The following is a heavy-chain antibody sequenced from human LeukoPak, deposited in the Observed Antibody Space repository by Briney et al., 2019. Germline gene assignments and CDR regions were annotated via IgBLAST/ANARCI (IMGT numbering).Heavy chain of an antibody. CDR2: VSSDGSIK. CDR1: GFTFSSYG. D-gene: IGHD6-13*01. CDR3: ARGYSSSWLGYFDY. J-gene: IGHJ4*02. V-gene: IGHV3-30*03. Sequence: GGSLRLSCAASGFTFSSYGIHWVRQAPGKGLEWVAVVSSDGSIKYYADSGKGRFTISRDTSKDTVYLQMNSLGAEDTAFYYCARGYSSSWLGYFDYWGQGTLVTVSS.